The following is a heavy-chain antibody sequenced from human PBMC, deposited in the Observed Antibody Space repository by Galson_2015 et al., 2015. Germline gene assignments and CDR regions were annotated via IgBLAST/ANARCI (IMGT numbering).Heavy chain of an antibody. J-gene: IGHJ4*02. CDR1: GGSISSSSYY. Sequence: SETLSLTCTVSGGSISSSSYYWGWIRQPPGKGLEWIGSIYYSGSTYYNPSLKSRVTISVDTSKNQFSLKLSSVTAADTAVYYCARPRWLQSDFDYWGQGTLVTVSS. D-gene: IGHD5-24*01. CDR3: ARPRWLQSDFDY. CDR2: IYYSGST. V-gene: IGHV4-39*01.